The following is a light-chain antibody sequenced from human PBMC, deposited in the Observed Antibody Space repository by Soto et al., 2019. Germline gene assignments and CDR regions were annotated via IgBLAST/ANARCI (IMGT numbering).Light chain of an antibody. V-gene: IGKV1-39*01. J-gene: IGKJ1*01. CDR3: EQSYGSPPT. CDR2: AAS. CDR1: QSINTY. Sequence: DIQMTQSPSSLSASVGDRVTITCRASQSINTYLNWYQQKPGKAPKLLISAASSLQSGVPARFSGSGSGIDFTLIISSVQPEDFATFYCEQSYGSPPTFGQGTKVDIK.